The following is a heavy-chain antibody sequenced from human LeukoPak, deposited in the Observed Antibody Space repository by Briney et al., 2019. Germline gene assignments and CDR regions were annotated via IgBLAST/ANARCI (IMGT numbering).Heavy chain of an antibody. CDR2: IYYSGST. Sequence: SETLSLTCTVSGGSISSSSYYWGWIRQPPGKGLEWIGSIYYSGSTYYNPSLKSRVTISVDTSKNQFSLKLSSVTAADTAVYYCARQPIAVAGDFDYWGQGTLVTVSS. V-gene: IGHV4-39*07. CDR3: ARQPIAVAGDFDY. D-gene: IGHD6-19*01. CDR1: GGSISSSSYY. J-gene: IGHJ4*02.